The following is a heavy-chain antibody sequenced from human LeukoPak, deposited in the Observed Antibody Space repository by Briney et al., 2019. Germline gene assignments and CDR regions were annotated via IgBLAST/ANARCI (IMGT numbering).Heavy chain of an antibody. CDR2: IYSGGTT. D-gene: IGHD3-10*01. V-gene: IGHV3-53*01. CDR1: GFTVSSNY. Sequence: GGSLRLSCAASGFTVSSNYMSWVRQAPGKGLEWVSVIYSGGTTYYADSVKGRFTISRDNSKNTLYLQMNSLRAEDTAVYFCARGGNYYGSGSYFDYWGQGTLVTVSS. CDR3: ARGGNYYGSGSYFDY. J-gene: IGHJ4*02.